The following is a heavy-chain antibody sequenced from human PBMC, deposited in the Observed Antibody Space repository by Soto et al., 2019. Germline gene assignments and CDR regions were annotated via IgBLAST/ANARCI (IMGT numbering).Heavy chain of an antibody. CDR2: TPYDGSST. Sequence: GGSLRLSCAASGFTFSSYGVHWVRQAPGKGLEWVAMTPYDGSSTYYADSVKGRFTISRDNSKNTLFLQMNSLRAEDTAVYYCARGFGSSWYRGFDYWGRGTLVTVSS. V-gene: IGHV3-30-3*01. D-gene: IGHD6-13*01. CDR1: GFTFSSYG. J-gene: IGHJ4*02. CDR3: ARGFGSSWYRGFDY.